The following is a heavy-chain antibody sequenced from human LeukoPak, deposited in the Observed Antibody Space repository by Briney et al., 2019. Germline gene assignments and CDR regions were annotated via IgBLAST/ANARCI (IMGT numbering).Heavy chain of an antibody. Sequence: ASVKVSCKXSGYTFTGYYMHWVRQAPGQGLEWMGRINPNSGGTNYAQKFQGRVTMTRDTSISTAYMELSRLRSDDTAVYYCARNRWFGELGSYYFDYWGQGTLVTVSS. CDR2: INPNSGGT. CDR1: GYTFTGYY. J-gene: IGHJ4*02. D-gene: IGHD3-10*01. CDR3: ARNRWFGELGSYYFDY. V-gene: IGHV1-2*06.